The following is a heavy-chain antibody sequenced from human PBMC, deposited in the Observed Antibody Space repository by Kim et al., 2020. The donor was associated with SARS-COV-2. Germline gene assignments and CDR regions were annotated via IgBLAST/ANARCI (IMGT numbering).Heavy chain of an antibody. J-gene: IGHJ6*02. V-gene: IGHV7-4-1*02. CDR2: INTNTGNP. D-gene: IGHD2-8*01. CDR1: GYTFINYA. CDR3: ARDRVSKGMDV. Sequence: ASVKVSCKASGYTFINYAMNWVRQAPGQGLEWMGWINTNTGNPTSAQAFTGRFVFSLDTSVSTAYLQISSLKAEDTAVYYCARDRVSKGMDVWGQGTTVTVSS.